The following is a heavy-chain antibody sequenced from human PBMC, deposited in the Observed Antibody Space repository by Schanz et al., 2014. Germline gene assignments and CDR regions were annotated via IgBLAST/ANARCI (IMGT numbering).Heavy chain of an antibody. J-gene: IGHJ4*02. V-gene: IGHV3-48*01. Sequence: ERLVESGGGVVQPGRSLRLSCAASGFTFSDYWMSWVRQAPGKGPEWVSYIRSSSTPIYYADSVKGRFTISRDNAKNSLYLQMNSLRAEDTAVYFCARDNRYYLFDYWGQGALVTVSS. CDR3: ARDNRYYLFDY. CDR2: IRSSSTPI. CDR1: GFTFSDYW. D-gene: IGHD3-16*02.